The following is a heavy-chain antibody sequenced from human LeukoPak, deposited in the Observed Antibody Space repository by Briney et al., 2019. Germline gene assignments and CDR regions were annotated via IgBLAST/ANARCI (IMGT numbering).Heavy chain of an antibody. CDR2: IKGDGSST. D-gene: IGHD4-17*01. CDR1: GFTFSTYW. V-gene: IGHV3-74*01. CDR3: ARASTTVPNLLDH. Sequence: PGGSLRLSCAASGFTFSTYWMHWVRQAPGKGRVWVARIKGDGSSTIYADSVKGRFTISRDNSKNTLYLQTSSLRAEDTAVYYCARASTTVPNLLDHWGRGTLVTVSS. J-gene: IGHJ4*02.